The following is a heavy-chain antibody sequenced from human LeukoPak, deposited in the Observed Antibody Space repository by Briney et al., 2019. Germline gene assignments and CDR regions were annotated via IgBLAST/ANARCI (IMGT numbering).Heavy chain of an antibody. V-gene: IGHV4-28*01. Sequence: PSETLSLTCAVSGGSISSSNWWSWIRQPPGKGLEWIGYIYYSGSTYYNPSLKSRVTISVDTSKNQFSLKLSSVTAADTAVYYCARGGGYNSHFDYWGQGTLVTVSS. CDR1: GGSISSSNW. CDR2: IYYSGST. CDR3: ARGGGYNSHFDY. J-gene: IGHJ4*02. D-gene: IGHD5-24*01.